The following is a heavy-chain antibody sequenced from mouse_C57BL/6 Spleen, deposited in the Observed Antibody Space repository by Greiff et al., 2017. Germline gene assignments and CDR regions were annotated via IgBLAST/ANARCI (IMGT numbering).Heavy chain of an antibody. D-gene: IGHD2-4*01. V-gene: IGHV1-80*01. CDR3: ARPFYDYDGGFAY. Sequence: VKLQESGAELVKPGASVKISCKASGYAFSSYWMNWVKQRPGKGLEWIGQIYPGVGDTNYNGKFKGKATLTADKSSSTAYMQLSSLTSEDSAVYFCARPFYDYDGGFAYWGQGTLVTVSA. J-gene: IGHJ3*01. CDR2: IYPGVGDT. CDR1: GYAFSSYW.